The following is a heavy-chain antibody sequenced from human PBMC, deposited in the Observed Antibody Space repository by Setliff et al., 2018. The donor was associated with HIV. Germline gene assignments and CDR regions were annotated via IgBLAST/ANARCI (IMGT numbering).Heavy chain of an antibody. CDR2: LYFTGST. CDR1: GGSVSSGSYY. V-gene: IGHV4-39*01. Sequence: LSLTCSVSGGSVSSGSYYWSWIRQPPGKGLEWIGTLYFTGSTYYNPSLKSRVTISVDTSKNQFSLKLSSVTAADTAVYYCAAGLHYYDSTGYPLTFDYWGQGALVTVSS. CDR3: AAGLHYYDSTGYPLTFDY. J-gene: IGHJ4*02. D-gene: IGHD3-22*01.